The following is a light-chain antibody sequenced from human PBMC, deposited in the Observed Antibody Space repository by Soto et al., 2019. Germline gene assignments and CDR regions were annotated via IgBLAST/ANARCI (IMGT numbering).Light chain of an antibody. J-gene: IGKJ3*01. V-gene: IGKV1-27*01. Sequence: DIQMTQSPSSLSASVGDRVTSTCRASQAISNYLAWYQQKPGKVPKLLIYAASTLQSGVPSRFSGSGSGTDFTLTISSLQPEDVATYYCQKYNSAPRTFGPGTKVDIK. CDR3: QKYNSAPRT. CDR2: AAS. CDR1: QAISNY.